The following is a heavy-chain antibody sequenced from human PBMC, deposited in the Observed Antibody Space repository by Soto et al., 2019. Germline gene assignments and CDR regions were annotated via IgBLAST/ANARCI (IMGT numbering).Heavy chain of an antibody. CDR2: ISYDGSNK. CDR1: GFTFSSYG. CDR3: ASGQDFDY. J-gene: IGHJ4*02. Sequence: ESGGGVVQPGRSLRLSCAASGFTFSSYGMHWVRQAPGTGLEWVAVISYDGSNKYYADSVKGRFTISRDNSKNTLYLQMNSLRAEDTAVYYCASGQDFDYWGQGTLVTVSS. V-gene: IGHV3-30*03. D-gene: IGHD2-15*01.